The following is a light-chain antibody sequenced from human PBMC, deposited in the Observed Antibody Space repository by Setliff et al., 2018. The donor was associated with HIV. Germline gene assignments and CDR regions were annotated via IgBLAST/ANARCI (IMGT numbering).Light chain of an antibody. J-gene: IGLJ1*01. CDR3: SSYTSTSTPYV. V-gene: IGLV2-14*03. CDR2: DVS. Sequence: QSALTQPASVSGSPGQSITISCTGPSSDVGGYNSVSWYQQHPGKVPKFMIYDVSNRPSGVSNRFSGSKSGNTASLTISGLQAEDEADYYCSSYTSTSTPYVFGTGTKVTVL. CDR1: SSDVGGYNS.